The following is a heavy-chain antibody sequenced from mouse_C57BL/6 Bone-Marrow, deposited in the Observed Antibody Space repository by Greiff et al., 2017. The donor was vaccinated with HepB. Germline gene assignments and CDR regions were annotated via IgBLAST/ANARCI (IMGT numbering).Heavy chain of an antibody. CDR3: ARDYYGSSYVGRPFAY. CDR2: ISDGGSYT. V-gene: IGHV5-4*01. J-gene: IGHJ3*01. CDR1: GFTFSSYA. Sequence: EVQVVESGGGLVKPGGSLKLSCAASGFTFSSYAMSWVRQTPEKRLEWVATISDGGSYTYYPDNVKGRFTISRDNAKNNLYLQMSHLKSEDTAMYYCARDYYGSSYVGRPFAYWGQGTLVTVSA. D-gene: IGHD1-1*01.